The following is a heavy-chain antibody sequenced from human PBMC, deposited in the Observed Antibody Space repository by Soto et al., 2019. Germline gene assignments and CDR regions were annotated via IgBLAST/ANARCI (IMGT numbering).Heavy chain of an antibody. Sequence: EVQLVESGGGLVKPGGSLRLSCAASGFTFSSYSMNWVRQAPGKGLEWVSSISSSSSYIYYADSVKGRFTIAIDNAKNSLYLQMNSLRAEDTAVYYCARDRLAYTAMVSGYWGEGPLVTVSS. J-gene: IGHJ4*02. D-gene: IGHD5-18*01. V-gene: IGHV3-21*01. CDR1: GFTFSSYS. CDR3: ARDRLAYTAMVSGY. CDR2: ISSSSSYI.